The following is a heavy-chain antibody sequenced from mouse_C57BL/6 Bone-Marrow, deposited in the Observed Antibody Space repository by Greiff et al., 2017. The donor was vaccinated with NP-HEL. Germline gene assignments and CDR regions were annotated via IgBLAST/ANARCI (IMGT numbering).Heavy chain of an antibody. J-gene: IGHJ2*01. CDR1: GFTFSDYY. V-gene: IGHV5-12*01. CDR3: ARRDYYGNYDY. CDR2: ISNGGGST. D-gene: IGHD2-1*01. Sequence: DVKLVESGGGLVQPGGSLKLSCAASGFTFSDYYMYWVRQTPEKRLEWVAYISNGGGSTYYPDTVKGRFTISRDNAKNTLYLQMSRLKSEDTAMYYCARRDYYGNYDYWGQGTTLTVSS.